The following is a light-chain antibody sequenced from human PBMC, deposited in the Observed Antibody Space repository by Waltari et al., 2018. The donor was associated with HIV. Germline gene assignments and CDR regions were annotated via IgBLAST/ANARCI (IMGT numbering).Light chain of an antibody. J-gene: IGLJ3*02. CDR3: SSYTSSSSWV. V-gene: IGLV2-14*03. CDR2: DVS. Sequence: QSALTRPPPVPGSPGHPIPISSTATRSNVGGSNYVFWYHQHPGKAPKLMIYDVSNRPSGVSNRFSGSKSGNTASLTISGLQAEDEADYYWSSYTSSSSWVFGGGTKLTV. CDR1: RSNVGGSNY.